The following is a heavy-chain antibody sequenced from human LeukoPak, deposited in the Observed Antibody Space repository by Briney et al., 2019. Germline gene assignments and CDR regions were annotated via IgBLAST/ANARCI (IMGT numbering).Heavy chain of an antibody. CDR1: GFTFTSYD. D-gene: IGHD3-16*01. CDR2: ISHDGSNK. Sequence: GGSLRVSCAASGFTFTSYDMHWVRQAPGKGLEWVAVISHDGSNKDYADYVKVRVTISRDSSKNTVYLQMNSLRSEDTGGYYVSRVYDLGIEAFDIWGQGTMVTVSS. CDR3: SRVYDLGIEAFDI. J-gene: IGHJ3*02. V-gene: IGHV3-30*03.